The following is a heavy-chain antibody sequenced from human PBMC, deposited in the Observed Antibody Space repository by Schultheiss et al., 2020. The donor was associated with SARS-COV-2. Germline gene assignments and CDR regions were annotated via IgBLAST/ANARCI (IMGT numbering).Heavy chain of an antibody. V-gene: IGHV4-34*01. J-gene: IGHJ4*02. CDR2: INHSGST. CDR3: ASSVVVVVAATTPANFDY. D-gene: IGHD2-15*01. CDR1: GGSFSGYY. Sequence: SQTLSLTCAVHGGSFSGYYWSWIRQPPGKGLEWIGEINHSGSTNYNPSLKSRVIITVDTSKNQFSLKLSSVTAADTAVYYCASSVVVVVAATTPANFDYWGQGTLVTVSS.